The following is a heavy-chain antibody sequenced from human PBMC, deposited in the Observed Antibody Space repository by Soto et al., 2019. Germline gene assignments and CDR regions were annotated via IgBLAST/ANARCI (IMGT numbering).Heavy chain of an antibody. J-gene: IGHJ4*02. V-gene: IGHV1-69*06. D-gene: IGHD2-15*01. Sequence: QVQLVQSGAEVKKPGSSVKVSCKASGDSFSSYAISWLRQAPGQGLEWMGGIIPIFGTPHYAQKFQGRITITADKSTSTAYMELSSLRSEDTAVYFCARGAYCSGRSCYVVTRYWGQGTLITVSS. CDR1: GDSFSSYA. CDR2: IIPIFGTP. CDR3: ARGAYCSGRSCYVVTRY.